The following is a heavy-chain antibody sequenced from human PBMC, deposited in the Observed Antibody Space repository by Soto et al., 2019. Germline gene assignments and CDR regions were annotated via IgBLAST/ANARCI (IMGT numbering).Heavy chain of an antibody. CDR3: ARGPRFLEWLGDY. J-gene: IGHJ4*02. CDR2: INAGNGNT. Sequence: ASVKVSCKASGYTFTSYAMHWVRQAPGQRLEWMGWINAGNGNTKYSQKFQGRVTITRDTSASTAYMELSSLRSEDTAVYYCARGPRFLEWLGDYWGQGTLVTVSS. D-gene: IGHD3-3*01. CDR1: GYTFTSYA. V-gene: IGHV1-3*01.